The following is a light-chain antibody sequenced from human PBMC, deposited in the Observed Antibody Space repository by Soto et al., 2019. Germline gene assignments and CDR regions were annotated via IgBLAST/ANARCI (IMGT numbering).Light chain of an antibody. J-gene: IGLJ1*01. Sequence: QSVLAQPASVSGSPGQSITISCTGTSSDVGVYNYVSWYQQHPGKAPKLLIFDVSNRPSGVSNRFSGSKSGNTASLTISGLQAEDEADYYCGSYTSISYVFGTGTKLTVL. CDR3: GSYTSISYV. CDR2: DVS. V-gene: IGLV2-14*01. CDR1: SSDVGVYNY.